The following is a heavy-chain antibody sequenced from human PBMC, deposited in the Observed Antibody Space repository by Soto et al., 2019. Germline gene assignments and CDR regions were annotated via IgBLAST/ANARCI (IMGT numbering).Heavy chain of an antibody. CDR3: ARGRYGDY. D-gene: IGHD1-1*01. CDR1: GYDFPTNG. J-gene: IGHJ4*02. CDR2: ISAHNGNT. V-gene: IGHV1-18*01. Sequence: QVHLVQSGAEVQKSGASVKVSCKSSGYDFPTNGITWVRQTPGQGLEWMAWISAHNGNTAYAQKRQGRVTVTRDTSTSTAYMELRSLRSDDTAVYYCARGRYGDYWGQGALVTVSS.